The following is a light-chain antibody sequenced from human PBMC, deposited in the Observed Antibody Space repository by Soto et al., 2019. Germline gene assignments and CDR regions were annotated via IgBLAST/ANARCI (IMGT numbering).Light chain of an antibody. Sequence: QSVLTQPPSASGTPGQTVTISCSGSSSNIGSNSVNWFQHLPGAVPKLLIFSNHQRPSGVPDRFSGSKSGTSASLAISGLQTEDEADYYCISYTGSSTSYVFGSGTKLTVL. CDR3: ISYTGSSTSYV. CDR1: SSNIGSNS. J-gene: IGLJ1*01. V-gene: IGLV1-44*01. CDR2: SNH.